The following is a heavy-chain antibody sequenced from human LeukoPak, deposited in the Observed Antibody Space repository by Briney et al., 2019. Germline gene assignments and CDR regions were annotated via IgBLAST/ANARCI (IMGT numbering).Heavy chain of an antibody. V-gene: IGHV3-20*01. J-gene: IGHJ4*02. CDR2: TNWNGGST. CDR1: GFTFDDYG. D-gene: IGHD4-17*01. Sequence: GGSLRLSCAASGFTFDDYGMSWVRQAPGKGLEWVSGTNWNGGSTGYADSVKGRFTISRDNAKNSLYLQMNSLRAEDTALYHCARAHDDYGDYYFDYWDQGTLVTVSS. CDR3: ARAHDDYGDYYFDY.